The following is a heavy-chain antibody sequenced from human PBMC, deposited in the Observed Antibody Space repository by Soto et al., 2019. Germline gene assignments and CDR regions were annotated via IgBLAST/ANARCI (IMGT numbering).Heavy chain of an antibody. CDR1: GGSISSGDYY. J-gene: IGHJ4*02. Sequence: SETLSLTCTVSGGSISSGDYYWSWIRQPPGKGLEWIGYIYYSGSTYYNPSLKSRVTISVDTSKNQFSLKLSSVTAADTAVYYGARAPTYYYDSSGYSRWGQGTLVTVSS. CDR3: ARAPTYYYDSSGYSR. CDR2: IYYSGST. D-gene: IGHD3-22*01. V-gene: IGHV4-30-4*01.